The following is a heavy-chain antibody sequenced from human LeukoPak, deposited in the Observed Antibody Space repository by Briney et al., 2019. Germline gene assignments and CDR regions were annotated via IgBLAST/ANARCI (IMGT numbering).Heavy chain of an antibody. CDR3: AKLSPRGSEVVVITSFDY. Sequence: GGSLRLSCAASGFTFSSYAMSWFRQAPGKGLEWVSAISGSGGSTYYADSVKGRFAISRDNSKNTLYLQMNSLRAEDTAVYYCAKLSPRGSEVVVITSFDYWGQGTLVTVSS. CDR2: ISGSGGST. J-gene: IGHJ4*02. V-gene: IGHV3-23*01. CDR1: GFTFSSYA. D-gene: IGHD3-22*01.